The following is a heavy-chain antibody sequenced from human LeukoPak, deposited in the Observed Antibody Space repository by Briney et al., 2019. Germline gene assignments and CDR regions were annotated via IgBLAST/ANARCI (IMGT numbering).Heavy chain of an antibody. J-gene: IGHJ4*02. V-gene: IGHV3-7*01. CDR3: ARGEPLFDY. D-gene: IGHD1-14*01. Sequence: SGGSLRLSCAASGFTFSSYAMSWVRQSPGNGLEWVANIKQDGSEKYHVDSVKGRFTISRDNAKNSLYLQMNSLRAEDTAVYYCARGEPLFDYWGQGTLVSVSS. CDR2: IKQDGSEK. CDR1: GFTFSSYA.